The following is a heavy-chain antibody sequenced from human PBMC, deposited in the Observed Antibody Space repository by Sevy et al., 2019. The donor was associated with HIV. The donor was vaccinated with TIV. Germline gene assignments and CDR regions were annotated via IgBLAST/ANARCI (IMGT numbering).Heavy chain of an antibody. V-gene: IGHV4-61*01. CDR2: IYYSGST. Sequence: SETLSLTCTVSGGSVSSGSYYWNWIRQPPGKGLEWIGYIYYSGSTNYNPSLKIRVTISVDTSKNQFSLKLSSVTAADTAVYYCARANPKYYYYGMDVWGQGTTVTVSS. CDR1: GGSVSSGSYY. CDR3: ARANPKYYYYGMDV. J-gene: IGHJ6*02.